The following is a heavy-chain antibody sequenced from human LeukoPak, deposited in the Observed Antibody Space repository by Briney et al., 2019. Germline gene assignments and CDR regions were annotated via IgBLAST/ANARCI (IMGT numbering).Heavy chain of an antibody. CDR1: GFTFDDYA. CDR2: ISWNSGSI. CDR3: AKDIARYFDWLRAFDI. J-gene: IGHJ3*02. D-gene: IGHD3-9*01. Sequence: GGSLRLSCAASGFTFDDYAMHWVRQAPGKGLEWVSGISWNSGSIGYADSVKGRFTISRDNAKNSLYLQMNSLRAEDTALYYCAKDIARYFDWLRAFDIWGQGTMATVSS. V-gene: IGHV3-9*01.